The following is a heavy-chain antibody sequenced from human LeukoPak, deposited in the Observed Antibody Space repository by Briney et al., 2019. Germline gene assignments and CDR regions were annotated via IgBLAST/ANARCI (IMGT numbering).Heavy chain of an antibody. Sequence: GGSLRLSCAASGFTFSSYAMSWVRQAPGKGLEWVSAISGSGGSTYYVDSVKGRFTISRDNSKNTLYLQMNSLRAEDTAVYYCAKGFDSSGYFGNYYFDYWGQGTLVTVSS. D-gene: IGHD3-22*01. CDR1: GFTFSSYA. V-gene: IGHV3-23*01. J-gene: IGHJ4*02. CDR3: AKGFDSSGYFGNYYFDY. CDR2: ISGSGGST.